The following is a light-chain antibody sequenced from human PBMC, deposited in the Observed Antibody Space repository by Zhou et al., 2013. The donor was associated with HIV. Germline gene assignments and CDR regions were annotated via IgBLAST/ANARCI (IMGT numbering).Light chain of an antibody. J-gene: IGKJ1*01. Sequence: DVVMTQSPLSLPVTLGQPASISCRSSQSLVHSDGNTYLNWFQQRPGQSPRRLIYKVSNRDSGVPDRFSGSGSGTDFTLKISRVEAEDVGVYYCMQGKRWAFGQGTKVEIK. CDR2: KVS. CDR1: QSLVHSDGNTY. V-gene: IGKV2-30*02. CDR3: MQGKRWA.